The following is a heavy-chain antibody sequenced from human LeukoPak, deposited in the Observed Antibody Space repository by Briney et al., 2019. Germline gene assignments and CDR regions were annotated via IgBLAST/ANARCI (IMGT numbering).Heavy chain of an antibody. CDR1: GYTFTSYG. D-gene: IGHD2-15*01. CDR3: ARECSGGSCYPNWFDP. CDR2: ISAYNGNT. J-gene: IGHJ5*02. Sequence: ASVKVSCKASGYTFTSYGISWVRQAPGQGLEWMGWISAYNGNTNYAQKLQGRVTMTTDTSTSTVYMELRSLRSDDTAVYYCARECSGGSCYPNWFDPWGQGTLVTVSS. V-gene: IGHV1-18*01.